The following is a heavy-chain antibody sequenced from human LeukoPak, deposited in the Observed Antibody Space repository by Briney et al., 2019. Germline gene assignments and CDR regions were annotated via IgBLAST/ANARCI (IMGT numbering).Heavy chain of an antibody. Sequence: TLSLTCTVSGGSISSGGYYWSWIRQHPGKGLEWIGYIYYSGSTYYNPSLKSRVTISVDTSKNQFSLKLSSVTAADTAVYYCARGGYSSSSPWFDPWGQGTLVAVSS. J-gene: IGHJ5*02. D-gene: IGHD6-6*01. CDR3: ARGGYSSSSPWFDP. CDR1: GGSISSGGYY. CDR2: IYYSGST. V-gene: IGHV4-31*03.